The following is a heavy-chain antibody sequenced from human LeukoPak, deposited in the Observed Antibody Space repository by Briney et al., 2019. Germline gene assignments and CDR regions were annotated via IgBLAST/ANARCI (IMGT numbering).Heavy chain of an antibody. Sequence: SETLSLTCAVSGYSIISDYYWGWFRLPPGKGLEWVGSINHSGSTYYNLSLKSRVTISVDTSKNQFSLSVSSVTAADTAVYYCARNLGYSTLDYWGQGLLATVSS. CDR1: GYSIISDYY. CDR2: INHSGST. J-gene: IGHJ4*02. CDR3: ARNLGYSTLDY. D-gene: IGHD6-13*01. V-gene: IGHV4-38-2*01.